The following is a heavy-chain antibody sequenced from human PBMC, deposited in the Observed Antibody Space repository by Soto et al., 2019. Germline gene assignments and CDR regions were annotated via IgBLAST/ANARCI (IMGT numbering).Heavy chain of an antibody. CDR3: ATSLGFSYGPSYYFDY. J-gene: IGHJ4*02. D-gene: IGHD5-18*01. V-gene: IGHV3-23*01. CDR2: LSGTGGST. CDR1: GFTFGSYA. Sequence: GRSLRLSCAASGFTFGSYALSWVRQAPGKGLEWVSALSGTGGSTSYADSVKGRFTISRDNSKNTLYLQMNSLRAEDTAVYYCATSLGFSYGPSYYFDYWGQGTLLTVHS.